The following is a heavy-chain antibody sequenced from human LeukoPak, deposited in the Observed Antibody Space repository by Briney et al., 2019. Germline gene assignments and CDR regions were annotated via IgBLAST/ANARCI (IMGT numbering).Heavy chain of an antibody. CDR1: GFTVSSNY. CDR2: IYSGGST. D-gene: IGHD3-10*01. Sequence: PGGSLRLSCAASGFTVSSNYMSWVRQAPGKGLEWVSVIYSGGSTYYADSVKGRFTISRDNSKNTLYLQMNSLRAEDTAVYYCARDYHPSGTSFEDCFDPWGQGTLVTVSS. V-gene: IGHV3-53*01. J-gene: IGHJ5*02. CDR3: ARDYHPSGTSFEDCFDP.